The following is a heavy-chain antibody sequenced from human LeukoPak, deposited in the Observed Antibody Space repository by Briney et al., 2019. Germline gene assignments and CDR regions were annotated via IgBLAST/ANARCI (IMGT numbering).Heavy chain of an antibody. V-gene: IGHV3-48*03. CDR2: ISSSGSTI. CDR3: ARDQASGSRRGDCDY. CDR1: GFTFSSYE. D-gene: IGHD1-26*01. J-gene: IGHJ4*02. Sequence: GGSLRLSCAASGFTFSSYEMNWVRQAPGKGLEWVSYISSSGSTIYYADSVKGRFTISRDNSRNTLYLQMNSLRPDDTALYYCARDQASGSRRGDCDYWGQGTLVTVSS.